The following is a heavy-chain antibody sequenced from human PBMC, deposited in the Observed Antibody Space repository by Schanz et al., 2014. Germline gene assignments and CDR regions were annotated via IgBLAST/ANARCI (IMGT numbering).Heavy chain of an antibody. CDR2: IGYLGDT. CDR1: GFTLSNSD. CDR3: AKDLLYGAPMTLNHLDY. D-gene: IGHD2-8*01. J-gene: IGHJ4*02. Sequence: EQLVESGGGLVQPGGSLRLSCAASGFTLSNSDMHWVRQGTGKGLEWVSTIGYLGDTYYPDSVKGRFTVSRDSGQNSLYLQMNSLRAGDTAVYYCAKDLLYGAPMTLNHLDYWGQGTLVTVSS. V-gene: IGHV3-13*01.